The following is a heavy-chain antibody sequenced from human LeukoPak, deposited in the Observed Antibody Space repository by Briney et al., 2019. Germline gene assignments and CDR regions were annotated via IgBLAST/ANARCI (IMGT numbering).Heavy chain of an antibody. Sequence: GWSLRVSCATCGFTFTDYYMGWLGQAPGTGLEGVSYISSSSSLIYYADSVKGRFTISRDNAKNSLYLQMNSLRAEDTAIYYCAISSAFGVNRDAGRLDYWGQGTLVTVSS. V-gene: IGHV3-11*01. D-gene: IGHD3-3*01. CDR3: AISSAFGVNRDAGRLDY. J-gene: IGHJ4*02. CDR1: GFTFTDYY. CDR2: ISSSSSLI.